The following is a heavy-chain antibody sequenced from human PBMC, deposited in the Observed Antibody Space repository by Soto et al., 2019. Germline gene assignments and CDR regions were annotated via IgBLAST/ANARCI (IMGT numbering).Heavy chain of an antibody. CDR3: ARVSGVEMATIEGWFDP. CDR2: IYYSVST. J-gene: IGHJ5*02. Sequence: SETLSLTCTVSGGSIISYYCVFSRQPPLKGLEWIGYIYYSVSTNYTPSLKSRVTISVDTSKNQFSLKLSSVTAADTAVYYCARVSGVEMATIEGWFDPWGQGTLVTVSS. D-gene: IGHD5-12*01. V-gene: IGHV4-59*01. CDR1: GGSIISYY.